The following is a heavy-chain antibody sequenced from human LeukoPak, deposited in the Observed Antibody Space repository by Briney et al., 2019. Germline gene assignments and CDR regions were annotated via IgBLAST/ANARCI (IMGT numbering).Heavy chain of an antibody. Sequence: PSHTLSLTCTVSGDSITSSASYWGCIRQTPGKGLEWIVNIFHGENTHYNQPLKSRVSISVDRSKNQVSLNLSSVTAADTALYYCAKQGRQVQFGGVVAIAPFDIWGQGTMVTASS. J-gene: IGHJ3*02. V-gene: IGHV4-39*01. D-gene: IGHD3-16*02. CDR3: AKQGRQVQFGGVVAIAPFDI. CDR2: IFHGENT. CDR1: GDSITSSASY.